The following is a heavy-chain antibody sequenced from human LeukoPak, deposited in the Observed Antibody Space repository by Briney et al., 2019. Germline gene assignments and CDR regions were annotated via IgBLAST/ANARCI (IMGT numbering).Heavy chain of an antibody. Sequence: PSETLSLTCAVYGGSFSSYYWSWIRQPAGKGLEWIGRIYTSGSTNYNPSLKSRVTMSVDTSKNQFSLNLSSVTAADTAVYYCARDRVSERWFDHWGQGTLVTVSS. CDR1: GGSFSSYY. CDR2: IYTSGST. D-gene: IGHD2/OR15-2a*01. V-gene: IGHV4-4*07. J-gene: IGHJ5*02. CDR3: ARDRVSERWFDH.